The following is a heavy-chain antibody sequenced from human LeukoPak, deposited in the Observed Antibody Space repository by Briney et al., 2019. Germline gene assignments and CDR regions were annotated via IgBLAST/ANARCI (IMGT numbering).Heavy chain of an antibody. CDR2: TSPYNGNA. Sequence: ASVKVSCKASGYTFTSYGLSWVRQAPGQGLEFMGWTSPYNGNAKYAQNFQGRVTMTTDTSTSTAYMELRSLRSDDTAVYYCARDAETAMVTFGCGAFDIWGQGTMVTVSS. J-gene: IGHJ3*02. CDR1: GYTFTSYG. D-gene: IGHD5-18*01. V-gene: IGHV1-18*01. CDR3: ARDAETAMVTFGCGAFDI.